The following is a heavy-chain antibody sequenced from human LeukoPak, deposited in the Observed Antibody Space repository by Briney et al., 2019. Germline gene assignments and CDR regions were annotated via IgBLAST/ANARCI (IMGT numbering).Heavy chain of an antibody. CDR1: GFTFSSYG. D-gene: IGHD2-2*01. V-gene: IGHV3-30*02. Sequence: GGSLRLSCAASGFTFSSYGMHWVRQAPGKGLEWVAFIRYDGSNKYYADSVKGRFTISRDNSKNTLYLQMNSLRAEDTAVYYCAKEFRSIVVVPAALDDWGQGTLVTVSS. CDR2: IRYDGSNK. J-gene: IGHJ4*02. CDR3: AKEFRSIVVVPAALDD.